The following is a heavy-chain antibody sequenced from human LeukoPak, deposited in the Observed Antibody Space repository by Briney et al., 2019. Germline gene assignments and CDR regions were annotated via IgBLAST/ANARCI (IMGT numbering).Heavy chain of an antibody. CDR1: GGSFSGYY. CDR2: INHSGST. D-gene: IGHD6-13*01. CDR3: ARVLYSSSWYYFDY. Sequence: SETLSLTCAVYGGSFSGYYWSWIRQPPGKGLEWIGEINHSGSTNYNPSLKSRVTISVDTSKNQFSLKLSSVTAPNTAVYYCARVLYSSSWYYFDYWGQGTLVTVSS. J-gene: IGHJ4*02. V-gene: IGHV4-34*01.